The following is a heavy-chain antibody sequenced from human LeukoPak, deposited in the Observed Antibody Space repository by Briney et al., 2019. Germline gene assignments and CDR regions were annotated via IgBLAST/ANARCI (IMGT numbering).Heavy chain of an antibody. D-gene: IGHD3-22*01. CDR3: ARLGGSSGYYLFDY. V-gene: IGHV4-39*01. CDR1: SGSIISSSYY. Sequence: SETLSLTCTVSSGSIISSSYYWGWIRQPPGKGLEYIASMYYTGSTYYNPSLKSRVTMSVDTSKNQFSLKLSSVTAADTAVYYCARLGGSSGYYLFDYWGQGTLVTVSS. J-gene: IGHJ4*02. CDR2: MYYTGST.